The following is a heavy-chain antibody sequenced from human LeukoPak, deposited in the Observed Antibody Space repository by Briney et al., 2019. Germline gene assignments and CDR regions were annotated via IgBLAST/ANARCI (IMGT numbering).Heavy chain of an antibody. CDR2: ISSSSSYI. CDR3: ARELVGATTWHAFDI. V-gene: IGHV3-21*01. D-gene: IGHD1-26*01. CDR1: GFTFSSYS. J-gene: IGHJ3*02. Sequence: GGSLRLSCAACGFTFSSYSMNWVRQAPGKGLEWVSSISSSSSYIYYADSVKGRFTISRDNAKNSLYLQMNSLRAEDTAVYYCARELVGATTWHAFDIWGQGTMVTVSS.